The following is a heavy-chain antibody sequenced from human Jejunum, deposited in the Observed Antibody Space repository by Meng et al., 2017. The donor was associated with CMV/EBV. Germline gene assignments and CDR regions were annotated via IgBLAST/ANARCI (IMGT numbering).Heavy chain of an antibody. CDR2: INWNGDSS. Sequence: SGFIFDDYAMFWVRQAPGKGLEWVAGINWNGDSSSYADSLKGRLTISRDNAKNSLYLQINSLTVEDTALYHCAKAIDSYLLRAFDIWGQGTMVTVSS. D-gene: IGHD3-10*01. CDR3: AKAIDSYLLRAFDI. V-gene: IGHV3-20*01. J-gene: IGHJ3*02. CDR1: GFIFDDYA.